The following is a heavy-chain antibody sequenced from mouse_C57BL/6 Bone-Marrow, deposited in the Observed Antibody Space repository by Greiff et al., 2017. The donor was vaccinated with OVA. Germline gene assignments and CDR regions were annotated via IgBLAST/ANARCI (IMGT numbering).Heavy chain of an antibody. CDR3: AQEGYGKKFDY. CDR2: IYPRSGNT. CDR1: GYTFTSYG. V-gene: IGHV1-81*01. J-gene: IGHJ2*01. D-gene: IGHD2-10*02. Sequence: QVQLKQSGAELARPGASVKLSCKASGYTFTSYGISWVKQRTGQGLEWIGEIYPRSGNTYYNEKFKGKATLTADKSSSTAYMELRSLTSEDSAVYFCAQEGYGKKFDYWGQGTTLTVSS.